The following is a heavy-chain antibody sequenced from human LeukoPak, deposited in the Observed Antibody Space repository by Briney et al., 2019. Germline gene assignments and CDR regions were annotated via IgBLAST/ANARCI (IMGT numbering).Heavy chain of an antibody. J-gene: IGHJ4*02. D-gene: IGHD3-22*01. V-gene: IGHV4-59*08. CDR3: ARHGGPSDSSGYLYYLDY. Sequence: SETLSLTCTVSGDSISSYFWSWIRQSPGKGLEWIGYIHYSGSTNYNPSLKSRVTISADTSKNQFSLNLISVTAADTAVYYCARHGGPSDSSGYLYYLDYWGQGTLVTVSS. CDR2: IHYSGST. CDR1: GDSISSYF.